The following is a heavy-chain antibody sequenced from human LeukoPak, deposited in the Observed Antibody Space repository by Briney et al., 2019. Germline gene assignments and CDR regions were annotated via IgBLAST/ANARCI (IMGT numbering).Heavy chain of an antibody. D-gene: IGHD4-17*01. V-gene: IGHV3-30*04. CDR1: GFIFGDYA. CDR3: VKVYPTLTTSSVLGS. CDR2: ISYNGEDR. J-gene: IGHJ4*01. Sequence: GGSLRLSCAASGFIFGDYAIHWVCQAPGKGLDWVTAISYNGEDRYYADPAKGRFTFSSENSKTKVYLQIDRLTPKHSSVYYCVKVYPTLTTSSVLGSWGQGTLVTVSA.